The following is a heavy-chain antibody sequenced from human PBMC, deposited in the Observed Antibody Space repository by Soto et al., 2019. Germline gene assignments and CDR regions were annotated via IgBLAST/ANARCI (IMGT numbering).Heavy chain of an antibody. D-gene: IGHD6-13*01. CDR3: AISIAAAGMDFGPEYYYYYYGMDV. V-gene: IGHV1-69*13. J-gene: IGHJ6*02. CDR1: GGTFSSYA. CDR2: IIPIFGTA. Sequence: GASVKVSCKASGGTFSSYAISWVRQAPGQGLEWMGGIIPIFGTANYAQKFQGRVTITADESTSTAYMELSSLRSEDTAVYYCAISIAAAGMDFGPEYYYYYYGMDVWGQGATVTVSS.